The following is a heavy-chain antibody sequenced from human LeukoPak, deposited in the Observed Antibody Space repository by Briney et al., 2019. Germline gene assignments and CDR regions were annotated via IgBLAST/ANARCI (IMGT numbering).Heavy chain of an antibody. D-gene: IGHD1-26*01. CDR3: TTDSSLSGKVVGATPHFDY. Sequence: GGSLRLSCAASGFTFSNAWMSWVRQAPGKGLEWVGRIKSKTDGGTTDYAAPVKGRFTISRDDSKNTLYLQMNSLKTKDTAVYSCTTDSSLSGKVVGATPHFDYWGQGTLVTVSS. CDR1: GFTFSNAW. J-gene: IGHJ4*02. V-gene: IGHV3-15*01. CDR2: IKSKTDGGTT.